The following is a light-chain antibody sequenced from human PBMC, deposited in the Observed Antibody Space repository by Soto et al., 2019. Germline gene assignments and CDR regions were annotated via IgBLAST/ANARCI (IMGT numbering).Light chain of an antibody. J-gene: IGKJ5*01. Sequence: DIQMTQSPSTLSGSVGDRVTITCRASQSISSWLAWYQQKPGKAPKLLIYDASSRATGIPDRFSGSGSGTDFTLTISRLEPEDFAVYYCQQYGSSPWTFGQGTRLEIK. V-gene: IGKV1-5*01. CDR3: QQYGSSPWT. CDR2: DAS. CDR1: QSISSW.